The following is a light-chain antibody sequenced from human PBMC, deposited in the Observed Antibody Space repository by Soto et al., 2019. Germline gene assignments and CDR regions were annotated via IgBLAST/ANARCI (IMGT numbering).Light chain of an antibody. CDR1: RGDVGAFNY. J-gene: IGLJ1*01. Sequence: QSVLTQPASVSGSPGQSITISCTGTRGDVGAFNYVSWYQLRPGKAPKLVIYEVNSRPSGISSRFSGSKSGNTASLSISGLRAEDEGDYYCASYSTGDTLYVFGSGTKVTVL. CDR2: EVN. V-gene: IGLV2-14*01. CDR3: ASYSTGDTLYV.